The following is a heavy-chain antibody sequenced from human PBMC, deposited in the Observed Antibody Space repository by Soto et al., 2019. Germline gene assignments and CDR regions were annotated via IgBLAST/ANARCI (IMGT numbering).Heavy chain of an antibody. V-gene: IGHV3-23*01. J-gene: IGHJ4*01. CDR3: AKKPRSLAGMVEYYFDY. Sequence: GGSLRLVCAASGFTFRRHAMSWVRQAPGKGLEWVSAISGSGGSTYYADSVKGRFTISRDNSKNTLYLQMNSLRAEDKAVYYCAKKPRSLAGMVEYYFDYWGHGTMVTVSS. CDR2: ISGSGGST. D-gene: IGHD6-19*01. CDR1: GFTFRRHA.